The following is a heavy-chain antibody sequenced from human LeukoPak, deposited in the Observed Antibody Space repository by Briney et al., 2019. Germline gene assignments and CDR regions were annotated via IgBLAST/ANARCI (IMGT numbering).Heavy chain of an antibody. V-gene: IGHV3-11*04. CDR3: ARMAGSYSRAPFDY. CDR1: GFTFSDFY. J-gene: IGHJ4*02. CDR2: ISSSGHTI. Sequence: KTGGSLRLSCAASGFTFSDFYMSWIRQAPGKGLEWVSYISSSGHTIYYTDSVKGRFTISRDNAKNSLYLQMNSLRAEDTAMYYCARMAGSYSRAPFDYWGQGTLVTVSS. D-gene: IGHD1-26*01.